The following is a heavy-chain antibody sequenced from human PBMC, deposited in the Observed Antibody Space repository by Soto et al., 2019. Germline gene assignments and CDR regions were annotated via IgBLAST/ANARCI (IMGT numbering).Heavy chain of an antibody. D-gene: IGHD2-21*01. CDR1: GFTFDDYA. J-gene: IGHJ5*02. CDR2: ISWNSGSI. CDR3: AKDASPSTYDCFCGAYNEDWFDL. V-gene: IGHV3-9*01. Sequence: SLKISCAASGFTFDDYAMHWVRQAPGKGLEWVSGISWNSGSITYADSVKGRFTISRDNAKNSLYLQMNSLRAEDTAFYYCAKDASPSTYDCFCGAYNEDWFDLPGQGMLVTVSS.